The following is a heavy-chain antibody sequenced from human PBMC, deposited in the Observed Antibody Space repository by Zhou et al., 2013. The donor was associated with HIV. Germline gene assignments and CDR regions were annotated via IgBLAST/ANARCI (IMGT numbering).Heavy chain of an antibody. CDR3: ARGISSWYIGVDY. Sequence: QVQLVQSGSEVKEPGSSVTVSCKTSGGAFSSYAISWVRQVPGQGLEWMGWINPNSGGTNYAQKFQGRVTMTRDTSISTAYMELSRLRSDDTAVYYCARGISSWYIGVDYWGQGTLVTVSS. V-gene: IGHV1-2*02. CDR1: GGAFSSYA. D-gene: IGHD6-13*01. CDR2: INPNSGGT. J-gene: IGHJ4*02.